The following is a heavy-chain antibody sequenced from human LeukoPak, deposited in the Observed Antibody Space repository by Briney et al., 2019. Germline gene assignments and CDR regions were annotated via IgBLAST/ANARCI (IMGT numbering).Heavy chain of an antibody. CDR3: ARGKRSSTVLSKGVYWYFDL. J-gene: IGHJ2*01. CDR2: INHSGST. Sequence: SETLSLTCAVYGGSFSGYYWSWIRQPPGKGLEWIGEINHSGSTNYNPSLKSRVTISVDTSKNQFSLKPSSVTAADTAVYYCARGKRSSTVLSKGVYWYFDLWGRGTLVTVSS. D-gene: IGHD2-2*01. CDR1: GGSFSGYY. V-gene: IGHV4-34*01.